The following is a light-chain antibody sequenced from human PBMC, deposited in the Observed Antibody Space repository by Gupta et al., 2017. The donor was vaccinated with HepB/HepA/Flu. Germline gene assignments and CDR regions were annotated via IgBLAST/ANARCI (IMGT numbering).Light chain of an antibody. V-gene: IGLV2-14*01. CDR3: SSYTGSSTWV. Sequence: QSDLTHPPSLSASPGQSLTIPCTGTSSDVGAYNRVSWFQQYPGKAPKLMIYDVTDPPSGVSNRFSGSKSGNTASLTISGLQAEDEADYYCSSYTGSSTWVFGGGTKLTVL. CDR1: SSDVGAYNR. CDR2: DVT. J-gene: IGLJ3*02.